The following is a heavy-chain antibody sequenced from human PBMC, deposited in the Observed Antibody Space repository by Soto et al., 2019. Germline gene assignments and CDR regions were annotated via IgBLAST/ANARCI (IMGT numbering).Heavy chain of an antibody. CDR2: ISYDGSNQ. J-gene: IGHJ2*01. V-gene: IGHV3-30*03. D-gene: IGHD4-17*01. CDR3: RRVTTPHCYFDL. CDR1: GFSFSRDC. Sequence: QVQLVESGGGVVQPGRFLRLSCAASGFSFSRDCMHWVRLALGKGLEWVAVISYDGSNQYYADLLKGRFTISRDNYNNTLYLQMNSVRAKDTALYYCRRVTTPHCYFDLWGRGTLVTLSS.